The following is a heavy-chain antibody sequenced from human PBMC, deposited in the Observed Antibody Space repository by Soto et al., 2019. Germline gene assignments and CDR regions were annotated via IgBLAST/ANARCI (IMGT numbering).Heavy chain of an antibody. J-gene: IGHJ4*02. V-gene: IGHV3-33*01. D-gene: IGHD3-10*01. CDR1: GFTFSSYG. CDR2: IWYDGSNK. Sequence: QVQLVESGGGVVQPGRSLRLSCAASGFTFSSYGMHWVRQAPGKGLEWVAVIWYDGSNKYYADSVKGRFTISRDNSKNTLYLQMNSLRAEDTAVYYCARDRYYGSGSYGIFDYWGQGTLVTVSS. CDR3: ARDRYYGSGSYGIFDY.